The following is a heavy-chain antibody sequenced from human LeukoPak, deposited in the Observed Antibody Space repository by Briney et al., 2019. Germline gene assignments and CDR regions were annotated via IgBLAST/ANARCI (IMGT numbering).Heavy chain of an antibody. Sequence: GGSLRLSCAASGLTFSSYAFHWVRQAPGKGLEWVAVISYDGSSKYYVDSVKGRFTISRDNSKNTLYLQMNSLRAEDTAVFYCAREVGYSSSFDYWGHGTLVTVSS. CDR3: AREVGYSSSFDY. D-gene: IGHD6-13*01. J-gene: IGHJ4*01. V-gene: IGHV3-30-3*01. CDR1: GLTFSSYA. CDR2: ISYDGSSK.